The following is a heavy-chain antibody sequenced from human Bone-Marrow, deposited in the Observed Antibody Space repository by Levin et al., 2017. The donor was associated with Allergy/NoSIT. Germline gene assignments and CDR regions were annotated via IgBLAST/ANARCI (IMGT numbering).Heavy chain of an antibody. J-gene: IGHJ6*03. D-gene: IGHD6-19*01. CDR3: TREVLGTTLQWLAYYYMDV. CDR1: GFTFGDYA. Sequence: GESLKISCTASGFTFGDYAMSWFRQAPGKGLEWVGFIRSKAYGGTTEHAASVKGRFTISRDDSKSIAYLQMNSLKTEDTAVYYCTREVLGTTLQWLAYYYMDVWGKGTTVTVSS. V-gene: IGHV3-49*03. CDR2: IRSKAYGGTT.